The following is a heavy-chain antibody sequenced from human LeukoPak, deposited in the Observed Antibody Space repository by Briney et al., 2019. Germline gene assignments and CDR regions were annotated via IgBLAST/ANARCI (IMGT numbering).Heavy chain of an antibody. CDR2: FSFSSSTI. J-gene: IGHJ6*02. CDR1: GFTVTSYS. V-gene: IGHV3-48*02. D-gene: IGHD2-2*01. CDR3: ARELGYCSGTTCSVHYYGLDV. Sequence: GGSVRLFCAPWGFTVTSYSMNWARRATGKGVEWVSYFSFSSSTIYYGDSVKGRFTISRDNAKNSVYLQMNSLRDEDTAMYYCARELGYCSGTTCSVHYYGLDVWGQGTTVTVSS.